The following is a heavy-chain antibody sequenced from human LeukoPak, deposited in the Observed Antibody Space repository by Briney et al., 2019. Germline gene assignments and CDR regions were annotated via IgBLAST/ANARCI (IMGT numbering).Heavy chain of an antibody. CDR3: ARARSSSSTPNFDY. V-gene: IGHV3-21*01. D-gene: IGHD6-6*01. CDR2: ISSSSSYI. Sequence: GGSLRLSCAASGFTFSSYSINWVRQAPGKGLEWVSSISSSSSYIYYADSVKGRFTISRDNAKNSLYLQMNSLRAEDTAVYYCARARSSSSTPNFDYWGQGTLVTVSS. CDR1: GFTFSSYS. J-gene: IGHJ4*02.